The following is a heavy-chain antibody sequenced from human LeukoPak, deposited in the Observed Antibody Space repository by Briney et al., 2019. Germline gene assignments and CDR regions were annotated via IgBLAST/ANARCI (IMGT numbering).Heavy chain of an antibody. D-gene: IGHD3-3*01. CDR2: INHSGST. Sequence: SETLSLTCAVYGGSFSSYYWSWIRQPPGKGLEWIGEINHSGSTNYNPSLKSRVTISVDTSKNQFSLKLSSVTAADTGVYYCARCITIFGVIRNAFDIWGQGTMVTVSS. J-gene: IGHJ3*02. CDR1: GGSFSSYY. CDR3: ARCITIFGVIRNAFDI. V-gene: IGHV4-34*01.